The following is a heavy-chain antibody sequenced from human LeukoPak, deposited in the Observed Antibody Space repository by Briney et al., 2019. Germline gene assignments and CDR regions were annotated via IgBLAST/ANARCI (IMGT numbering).Heavy chain of an antibody. CDR2: IYYSGST. CDR1: GGSISSYY. CDR3: ARGGGNDKAFDI. D-gene: IGHD1-1*01. V-gene: IGHV4-59*01. J-gene: IGHJ3*02. Sequence: SETLSLTCTVSGGSISSYYWSWIRQPPGKGLEWIGYIYYSGSTKYNPSLKSRVIISVDTSKNQFSLKLSSVTAADTAVYYCARGGGNDKAFDIWGRGTMVTVSS.